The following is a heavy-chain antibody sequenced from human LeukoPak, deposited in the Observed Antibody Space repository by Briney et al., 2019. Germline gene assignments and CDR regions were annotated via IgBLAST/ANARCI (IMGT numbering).Heavy chain of an antibody. V-gene: IGHV4-61*02. CDR2: IYTSGST. CDR3: ARVTTGGYYNC. J-gene: IGHJ4*02. Sequence: PSEPLSLTCTVSGGSISSGSYYWSWIRQPAGKGLEWIGRIYTSGSTNYNPSLKSRVTISVDTSKNQFSLKLSSVTAADTAVYYCARVTTGGYYNCWGQGTLVTVSS. CDR1: GGSISSGSYY. D-gene: IGHD3-22*01.